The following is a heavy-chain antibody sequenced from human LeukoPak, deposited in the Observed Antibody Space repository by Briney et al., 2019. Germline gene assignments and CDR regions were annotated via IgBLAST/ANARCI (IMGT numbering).Heavy chain of an antibody. CDR3: ARGKRTYYDYVWGSYWPGRWFDP. D-gene: IGHD3-16*01. J-gene: IGHJ5*02. CDR2: IYYSGST. CDR1: GGSISSGDYY. V-gene: IGHV4-30-4*01. Sequence: SETLSLTCTVSGGSISSGDYYWSWIRQPPGKGLERIGYIYYSGSTYYNPSLKSRVTISVDTSKNQFSLKLSSVTAADTAVYYCARGKRTYYDYVWGSYWPGRWFDPWGQGTLVTVSS.